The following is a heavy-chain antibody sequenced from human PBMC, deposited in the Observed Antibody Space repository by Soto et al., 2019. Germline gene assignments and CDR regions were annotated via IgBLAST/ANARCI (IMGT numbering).Heavy chain of an antibody. Sequence: GVSLILSWAAVGFIFTNYAMNWVRQAPGKGLGWGSVIGGRGNRAYYADSGQGRFTISRDSSKNTLSLQMSSRTADDTAIYYCVREGRRLFEFWGRGTMVTLS. CDR2: IGGRGNRA. CDR3: VREGRRLFEF. CDR1: GFIFTNYA. J-gene: IGHJ3*01. V-gene: IGHV3-23*01.